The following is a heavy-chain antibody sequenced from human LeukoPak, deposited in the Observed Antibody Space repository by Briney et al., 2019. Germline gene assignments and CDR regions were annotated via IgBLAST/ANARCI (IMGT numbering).Heavy chain of an antibody. D-gene: IGHD2-8*01. V-gene: IGHV3-21*03. J-gene: IGHJ4*02. CDR2: ISSSSRYI. CDR1: GFTFSSYS. CDR3: ARAPPYCTNGVCYSSPFDY. Sequence: GGSLRLSCAASGFTFSSYSMNWVRQAPGKGLEWVSSISSSSRYIYYADSVKGRFTISRDNAKNSLYLQMNSLRAEDTAVYYCARAPPYCTNGVCYSSPFDYWGQGTLVTVSS.